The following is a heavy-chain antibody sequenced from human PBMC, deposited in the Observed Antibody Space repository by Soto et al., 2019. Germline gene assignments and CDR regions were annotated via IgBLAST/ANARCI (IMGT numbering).Heavy chain of an antibody. J-gene: IGHJ6*02. V-gene: IGHV3-23*01. Sequence: GGSLRLSCAASGFTFSSYAMSWVRQAPGKGLEWVSAISGSGGSTYYADSVKGRFTISRDNSKNTLYLQMNSLRAEDTAVYYCAKAKIPSITVAGTYYYYGMDVWGQGTTVTVSS. CDR3: AKAKIPSITVAGTYYYYGMDV. CDR1: GFTFSSYA. CDR2: ISGSGGST. D-gene: IGHD6-19*01.